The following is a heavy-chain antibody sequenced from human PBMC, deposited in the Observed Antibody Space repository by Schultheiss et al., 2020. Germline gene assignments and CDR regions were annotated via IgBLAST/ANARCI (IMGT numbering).Heavy chain of an antibody. CDR3: ARDTLHAFDI. CDR1: GFTFSSYS. J-gene: IGHJ3*02. V-gene: IGHV3-21*01. Sequence: GGSLRLSCAASGFTFSSYSMNWVRQAPGKGLEWVSSISGSDANTYHADSVKGRFTISRDNAKNSLYLQMNSLRAEDTAVYYCARDTLHAFDIWGQGTMVTVSS. CDR2: ISGSDANT.